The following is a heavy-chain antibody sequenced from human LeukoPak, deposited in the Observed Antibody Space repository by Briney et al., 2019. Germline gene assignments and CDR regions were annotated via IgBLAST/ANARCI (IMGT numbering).Heavy chain of an antibody. Sequence: GGSLRLSCAASGFTFSSYHMNWVRQAPGKGLEWVSSLSDGSKYINYADSVKGRFTISRDNARNSLYLQMNSLRAEDTAVYYCAREVNEGFDYWGQGTLVTVSS. CDR3: AREVNEGFDY. J-gene: IGHJ4*02. CDR1: GFTFSSYH. D-gene: IGHD1-1*01. V-gene: IGHV3-21*01. CDR2: LSDGSKYI.